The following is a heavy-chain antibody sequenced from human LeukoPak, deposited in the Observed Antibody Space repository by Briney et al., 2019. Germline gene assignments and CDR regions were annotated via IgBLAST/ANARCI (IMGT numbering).Heavy chain of an antibody. Sequence: GGSLRLSCAASGFTFSSYGMHWVRQAPGKGLEWVAVISYDGSNKYYADSVKGRFTISRDNSKNTLYLQMNSLRAEDTAVYYCAKGEYFYGMDVWGQGTTVTASS. V-gene: IGHV3-30*18. CDR2: ISYDGSNK. J-gene: IGHJ6*02. CDR1: GFTFSSYG. D-gene: IGHD2-21*01. CDR3: AKGEYFYGMDV.